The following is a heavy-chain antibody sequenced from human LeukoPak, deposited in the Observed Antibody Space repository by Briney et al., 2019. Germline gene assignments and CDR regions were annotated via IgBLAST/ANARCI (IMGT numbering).Heavy chain of an antibody. V-gene: IGHV1-46*01. D-gene: IGHD3-22*01. CDR1: GYTFTSYY. Sequence: ASVKVSCKASGYTFTSYYMHWVRQAPGQGLEWMGIINPSGGSTSYAQKFQGRVTMTRDTSTSTAYMELSSLRSEDTAVYYCARDRADYYDSSGHFDYWGQGTLVTVSS. CDR3: ARDRADYYDSSGHFDY. CDR2: INPSGGST. J-gene: IGHJ4*02.